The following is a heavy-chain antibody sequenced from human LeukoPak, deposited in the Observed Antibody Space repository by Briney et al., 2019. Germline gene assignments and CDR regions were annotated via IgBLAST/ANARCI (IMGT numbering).Heavy chain of an antibody. Sequence: GGSLRLSCAASGFTFSRYDMSWVRQAPGKGLEWVSRINSDGSSTSYADSVKGRFTISRDNAKNTLYLQMNSLRAEDTAVYYCARAIMITFGGVNYFDYWGQGTLVTVSS. J-gene: IGHJ4*02. CDR2: INSDGSST. V-gene: IGHV3-74*01. D-gene: IGHD3-16*01. CDR3: ARAIMITFGGVNYFDY. CDR1: GFTFSRYD.